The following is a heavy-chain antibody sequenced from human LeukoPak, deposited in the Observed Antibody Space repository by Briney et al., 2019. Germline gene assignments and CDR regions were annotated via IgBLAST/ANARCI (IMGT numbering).Heavy chain of an antibody. J-gene: IGHJ6*02. Sequence: GGSLRLSCAASGFTFSSYAMSWVRQAPGKGLEWVSAISGSGGSTYYADSVKGWFTISRDNSKNTLYLQMNSLRAEDTAVYYCARMGNNPRITIFGVAHLDYYYYGMDVWGQGTTVTVSS. V-gene: IGHV3-23*01. D-gene: IGHD3-3*01. CDR2: ISGSGGST. CDR1: GFTFSSYA. CDR3: ARMGNNPRITIFGVAHLDYYYYGMDV.